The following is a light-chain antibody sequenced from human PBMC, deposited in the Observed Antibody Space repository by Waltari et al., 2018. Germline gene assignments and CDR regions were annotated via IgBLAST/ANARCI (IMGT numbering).Light chain of an antibody. Sequence: IVLTQSPGTLSLSPGERATLSCRASQSVGRSLAWYQKKPGQAPRLLIYDASSRATAIPDRFSGSGSGTDFSLTISRLEPEDFAVYYCQKYVNLPATFGQGITVEIK. CDR1: QSVGRS. V-gene: IGKV3-20*01. CDR2: DAS. CDR3: QKYVNLPAT. J-gene: IGKJ1*01.